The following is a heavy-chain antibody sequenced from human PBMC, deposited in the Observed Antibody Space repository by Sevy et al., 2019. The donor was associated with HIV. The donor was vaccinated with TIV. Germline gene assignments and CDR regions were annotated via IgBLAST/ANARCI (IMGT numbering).Heavy chain of an antibody. CDR3: ARVEAYYYDSSGFYPRGYFDF. CDR2: INPSGGNT. D-gene: IGHD3-22*01. Sequence: ASVKVSCKASGYTFTHSYMHWVRQAPGQGLEWMGIINPSGGNTEYAQKFQGRVTMTRDTSTITVYMELSSLRSEDTAVYFCARVEAYYYDSSGFYPRGYFDFWGQGTLVTVSS. V-gene: IGHV1-46*01. J-gene: IGHJ4*02. CDR1: GYTFTHSY.